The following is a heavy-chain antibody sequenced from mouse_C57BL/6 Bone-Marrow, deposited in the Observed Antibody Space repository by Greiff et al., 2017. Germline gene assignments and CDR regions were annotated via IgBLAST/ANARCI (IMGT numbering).Heavy chain of an antibody. CDR2: IDPENGDT. CDR1: GFNIKDDY. Sequence: EVQLQQSGAELVRPGASVKLSCTASGFNIKDDYMNWVKQRPEQGLEWIGWIDPENGDTEYASKFQGKATITADTSSNTAYLQLSSLTSEDTAVYYCTTSYYYGSSHWYFDVWGTGTTVTVSS. CDR3: TTSYYYGSSHWYFDV. V-gene: IGHV14-4*01. D-gene: IGHD1-1*01. J-gene: IGHJ1*03.